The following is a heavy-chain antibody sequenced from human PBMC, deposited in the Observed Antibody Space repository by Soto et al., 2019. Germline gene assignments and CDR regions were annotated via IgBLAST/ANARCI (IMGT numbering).Heavy chain of an antibody. CDR3: STTTVTYENAFDI. V-gene: IGHV3-33*01. Sequence: GGSLRLSCAASGFTFSSYGMHWVRQAPGKGLEWVAVIWYDGSNKYYADSVKGRFTISRDNSKNMLYLQMNSVRAEDTAVYYCSTTTVTYENAFDIWAQATMVTV. CDR2: IWYDGSNK. D-gene: IGHD5-12*01. J-gene: IGHJ3*02. CDR1: GFTFSSYG.